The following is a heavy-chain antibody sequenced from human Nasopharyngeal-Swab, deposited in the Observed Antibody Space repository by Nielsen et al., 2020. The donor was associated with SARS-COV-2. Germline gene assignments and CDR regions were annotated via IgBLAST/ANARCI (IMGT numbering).Heavy chain of an antibody. CDR2: IYYSGST. D-gene: IGHD3-10*01. J-gene: IGHJ6*03. V-gene: IGHV4-59*08. CDR3: ATMVYYYMDV. CDR1: GGSISSYY. Sequence: SETPSLTCTVSGGSISSYYWSWIRQPPGKGLEWIGYIYYSGSTNYNPSLKSRVTISVDTSKNQFSLKLSSVTAADTAVYYCATMVYYYMDVWGKGTTVTVSS.